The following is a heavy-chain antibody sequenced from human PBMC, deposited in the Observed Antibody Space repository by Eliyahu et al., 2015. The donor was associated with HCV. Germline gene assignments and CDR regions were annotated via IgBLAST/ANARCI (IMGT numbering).Heavy chain of an antibody. J-gene: IGHJ3*02. Sequence: EVQLVESGGGLVQPGGSLRLSCAASGFTFSSYWMSWVRQAPGKGLEWVANIKQDGSEKYYVDSVKGRFTISRDNAKNSLYLQMNSLRAEDTAVYYCAREADIVVVPAATDIWGQGTMVTVSS. CDR2: IKQDGSEK. CDR3: AREADIVVVPAATDI. V-gene: IGHV3-7*05. CDR1: GFTFSSYW. D-gene: IGHD2-2*01.